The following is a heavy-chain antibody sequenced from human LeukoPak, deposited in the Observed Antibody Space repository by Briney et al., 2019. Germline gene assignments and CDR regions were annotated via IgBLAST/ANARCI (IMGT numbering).Heavy chain of an antibody. V-gene: IGHV3-74*01. CDR1: GFTFSSYW. J-gene: IGHJ4*02. Sequence: PGGSLRLSCAASGFTFSSYWMHWVRQAPGKGLVWVSRINSDGSSTSYADSVKGRFTISRDNAKNTLYLQMNSLRAEDTAAYYCASARYSSSQLWYWGQGTLVTVSS. D-gene: IGHD6-13*01. CDR2: INSDGSST. CDR3: ASARYSSSQLWY.